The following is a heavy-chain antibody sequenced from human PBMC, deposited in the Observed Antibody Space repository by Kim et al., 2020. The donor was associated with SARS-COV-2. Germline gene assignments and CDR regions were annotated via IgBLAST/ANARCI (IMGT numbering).Heavy chain of an antibody. CDR1: TGSFSGYY. CDR2: INRDGSA. V-gene: IGHV4-34*01. J-gene: IGHJ2*01. CDR3: ARGRGGDGCYFDL. D-gene: IGHD2-21*02. Sequence: SETLSLTCAVYTGSFSGYYWSWIRQPPGKGLEWIGEINRDGSANYNPSLRSRVSISVDTSKNQFSLKLNSVTAADTAVYYCARGRGGDGCYFDLWGRDSLVTVSS.